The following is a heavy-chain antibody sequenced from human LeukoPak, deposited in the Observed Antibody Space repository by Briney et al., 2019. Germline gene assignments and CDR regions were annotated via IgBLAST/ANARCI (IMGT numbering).Heavy chain of an antibody. Sequence: ASVKVSCKASGYTFTSYGISWVRQAPGQGLEWMGCISAYNGNTNYAQKLQGRVTMTTDTSTSTAYMELRSLRSDDTAVYYCARDSMVRGPGGYWGQGTLVTVSS. J-gene: IGHJ4*02. CDR2: ISAYNGNT. D-gene: IGHD3-10*01. CDR1: GYTFTSYG. CDR3: ARDSMVRGPGGY. V-gene: IGHV1-18*04.